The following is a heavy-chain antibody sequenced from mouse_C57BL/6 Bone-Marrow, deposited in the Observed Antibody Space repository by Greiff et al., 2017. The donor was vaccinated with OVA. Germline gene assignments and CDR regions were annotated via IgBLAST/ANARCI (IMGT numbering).Heavy chain of an antibody. Sequence: QVQLQQPGAELVRPGSSVKLSCKASGYTFTSYWMHWVKQRPIQGLEWIGNIDPSDSETHYNQKFKDKATLTVDKSSSTAYMQLSSLTSEDSAVYYCASGLTGTSWYFDVWGTGTTVTVSS. CDR3: ASGLTGTSWYFDV. D-gene: IGHD4-1*01. CDR1: GYTFTSYW. J-gene: IGHJ1*03. V-gene: IGHV1-52*01. CDR2: IDPSDSET.